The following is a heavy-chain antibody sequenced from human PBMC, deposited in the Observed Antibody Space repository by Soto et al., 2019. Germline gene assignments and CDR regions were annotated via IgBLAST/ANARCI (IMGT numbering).Heavy chain of an antibody. CDR1: GGSITSNW. Sequence: PSETLSLTCAVSGGSITSNWWSWVRQPPGKGLEWIGEIYHNGRFNYNPSLRSRLTISIDKSKNQLSLKLTSVTAADTAVHYCVRNDWYRFDYWGQGTLVTVSS. CDR3: VRNDWYRFDY. D-gene: IGHD3-9*01. V-gene: IGHV4-4*02. CDR2: IYHNGRF. J-gene: IGHJ4*02.